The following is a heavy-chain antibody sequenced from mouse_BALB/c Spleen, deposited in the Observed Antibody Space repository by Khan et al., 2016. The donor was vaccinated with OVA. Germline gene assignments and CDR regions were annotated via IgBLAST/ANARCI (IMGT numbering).Heavy chain of an antibody. Sequence: VELVESGAELVRPAASVKLSCKTSGYIFTSYWIHWVKQRSGQGLEWFARIYPGTNNTYYNEKLKDKVTLTADKSSSTAYMQLSSLKSEDSAVYFCAREEALYYFDYWGQGTTLTVSS. V-gene: IGHV1-76*01. CDR1: GYIFTSYW. CDR3: AREEALYYFDY. D-gene: IGHD3-2*02. CDR2: IYPGTNNT. J-gene: IGHJ2*01.